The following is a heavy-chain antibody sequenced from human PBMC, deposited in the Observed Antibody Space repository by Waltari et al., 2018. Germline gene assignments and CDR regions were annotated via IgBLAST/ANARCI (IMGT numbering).Heavy chain of an antibody. CDR2: VNNSGGN. CDR1: GGSMSGYY. J-gene: IGHJ4*02. Sequence: QVHLQESGPGLVKPSETLSLTCTVSGGSMSGYYWNWIRQPPGKELEWIGCVNNSGGNKYNPSLMSRATISLDMSTNQFSLKLSSVTAADTAVYYCLRNPGHWGQGIMVTVSS. CDR3: LRNPGH. V-gene: IGHV4-59*01.